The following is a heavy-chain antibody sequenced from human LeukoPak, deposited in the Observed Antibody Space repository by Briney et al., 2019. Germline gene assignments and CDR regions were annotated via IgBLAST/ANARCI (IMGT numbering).Heavy chain of an antibody. CDR2: INPNSGGT. Sequence: ASVKVSCKASGYTFTGYYMHWVRQAPGQGLEWMGWINPNSGGTNYAQKFQGRVTMTRDTSISTAYMELSRLRSDDTAVYYCAREGRNYDFWSGTHDAFDIWGQGTMVTVSS. CDR1: GYTFTGYY. J-gene: IGHJ3*02. D-gene: IGHD3-3*01. CDR3: AREGRNYDFWSGTHDAFDI. V-gene: IGHV1-2*02.